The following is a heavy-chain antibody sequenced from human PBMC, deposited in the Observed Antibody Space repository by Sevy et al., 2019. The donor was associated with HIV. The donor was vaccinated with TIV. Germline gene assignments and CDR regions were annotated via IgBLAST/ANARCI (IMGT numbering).Heavy chain of an antibody. CDR1: GFTFANYA. J-gene: IGHJ4*02. CDR3: AKDQSGNYVSYFDY. D-gene: IGHD1-7*01. Sequence: GGSLRLSCAASGFTFANYAMSWVRQAPGRGLEWVSSLGQTGRSTYYGDSVKGRFTISRDNSKNTLYLQMNSLRAEDTALYYCAKDQSGNYVSYFDYWGQGSLVTVSS. V-gene: IGHV3-23*01. CDR2: LGQTGRST.